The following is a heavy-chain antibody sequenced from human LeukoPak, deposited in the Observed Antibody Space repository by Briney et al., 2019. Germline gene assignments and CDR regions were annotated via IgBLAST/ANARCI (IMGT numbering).Heavy chain of an antibody. D-gene: IGHD3-22*01. CDR3: ARSPPTYYYDSSGHHLFDP. J-gene: IGHJ5*02. V-gene: IGHV2-70*11. CDR2: IDWDDDK. Sequence: SSPGLVKPTQTLTLTCTFSGFSLSTSEMCVSWIRQPPGKALEWLARIDWDDDKYYSTSLKTRLTISKDTSKNQVVLTMTNMDPVDTATYYCARSPPTYYYDSSGHHLFDPWGQGTLVTVSS. CDR1: GFSLSTSEMC.